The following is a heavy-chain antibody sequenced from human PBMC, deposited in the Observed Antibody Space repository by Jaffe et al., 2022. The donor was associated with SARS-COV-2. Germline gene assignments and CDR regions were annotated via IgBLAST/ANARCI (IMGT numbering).Heavy chain of an antibody. V-gene: IGHV3-74*01. D-gene: IGHD4-17*01. CDR3: ARDDHGDYPIDY. CDR1: GFTFSNYW. Sequence: EVQLVQSGGGLVQPGGSLRLSCAASGFTFSNYWMHWVRQAPGKGLVWVSRIDSDGGSTTYTDSVKGRFTISRDNAKNTLHLQMNSLRAEDTAVYYCARDDHGDYPIDYWGQGTQVTVSS. CDR2: IDSDGGST. J-gene: IGHJ4*02.